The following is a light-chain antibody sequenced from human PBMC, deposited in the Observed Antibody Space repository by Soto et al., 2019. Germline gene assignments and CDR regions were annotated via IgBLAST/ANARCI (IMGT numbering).Light chain of an antibody. J-gene: IGKJ2*01. Sequence: EIVMTQSPATLSVSPGERDTLSCRASRSVSSNLAWFQQKPGQAPRLLIYGASTRATGIPARFSGSWSGTEFTLTISSLQSEDFAVYYCQQYYNWPPYTFGQGTKLEI. CDR2: GAS. V-gene: IGKV3-15*01. CDR1: RSVSSN. CDR3: QQYYNWPPYT.